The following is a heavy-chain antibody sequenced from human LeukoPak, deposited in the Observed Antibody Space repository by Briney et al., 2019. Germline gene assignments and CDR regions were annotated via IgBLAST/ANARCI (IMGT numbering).Heavy chain of an antibody. J-gene: IGHJ4*01. D-gene: IGHD6-19*01. Sequence: PGGSLRHSCAASGFTFSNSAMSWVRQAPGKGLEWVSTLSGSGITTYYADSVKGRFTISRDNSKNTLYLQMNSLRAEDTAVYYCAKGIYSSGWSYFDYWGHGTLVTVSS. CDR1: GFTFSNSA. CDR3: AKGIYSSGWSYFDY. CDR2: LSGSGITT. V-gene: IGHV3-23*01.